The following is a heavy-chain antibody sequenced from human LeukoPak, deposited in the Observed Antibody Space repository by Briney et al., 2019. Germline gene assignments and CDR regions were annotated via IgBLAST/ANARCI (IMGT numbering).Heavy chain of an antibody. D-gene: IGHD6-13*01. J-gene: IGHJ6*03. CDR2: ISSSSSTI. Sequence: GGSLRLSCAASGFTFSSYSMSWVRQAPGKGLEWVSYISSSSSTIYYADSVKGRFTISRDNAKNSLYLQMNSLRAEDTAVYYCARRATLLGIAAAGLGYYYYYYMDVWGKGTTVTVSS. CDR1: GFTFSSYS. CDR3: ARRATLLGIAAAGLGYYYYYYMDV. V-gene: IGHV3-48*04.